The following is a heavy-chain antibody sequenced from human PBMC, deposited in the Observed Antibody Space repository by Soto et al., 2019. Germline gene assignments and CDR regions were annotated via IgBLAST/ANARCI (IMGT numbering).Heavy chain of an antibody. V-gene: IGHV4-59*01. D-gene: IGHD4-17*01. CDR1: GGSIRDYF. Sequence: QVQLQESGPGLVKPSETLSLTCTVSGGSIRDYFWTWSRQPPGKGLEWIGYIYYSRRTNYNPSLKSRVSISVDTSKNHFSLQLRSVTAADTAVYYCARVGGDDFGDSGGFDYWGQGTLVTVSS. CDR2: IYYSRRT. J-gene: IGHJ4*02. CDR3: ARVGGDDFGDSGGFDY.